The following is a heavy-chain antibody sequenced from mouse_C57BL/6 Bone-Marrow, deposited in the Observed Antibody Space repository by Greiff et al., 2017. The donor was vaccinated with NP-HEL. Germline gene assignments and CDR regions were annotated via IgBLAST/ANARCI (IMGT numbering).Heavy chain of an antibody. Sequence: QVHVKQSGAELARPGASVKLSCKASGYTFTSYGISWVKQRTGQGLEWIGEIYPRSGNTYYNEKFKGKATLTADKSSSTAYMELRSLTSEDSAVYFCAIYGSTYFDYWGQGTTLTVSS. D-gene: IGHD1-1*01. CDR2: IYPRSGNT. V-gene: IGHV1-81*01. CDR1: GYTFTSYG. CDR3: AIYGSTYFDY. J-gene: IGHJ2*01.